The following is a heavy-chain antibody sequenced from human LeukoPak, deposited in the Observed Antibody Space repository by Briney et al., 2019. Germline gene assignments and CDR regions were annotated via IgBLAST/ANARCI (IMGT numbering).Heavy chain of an antibody. Sequence: GGSLRLSCAASGFIFCSYGMHWVRQAPGKGLEWVAVISYDGSNKYYADSVKGRFTISRDNSKNTLYLQMNSLRAEDTAVYYCAHDRQGREWLRLKSVGMDVWGQGTTVTVSS. D-gene: IGHD5-12*01. CDR3: AHDRQGREWLRLKSVGMDV. J-gene: IGHJ6*02. V-gene: IGHV3-30*18. CDR1: GFIFCSYG. CDR2: ISYDGSNK.